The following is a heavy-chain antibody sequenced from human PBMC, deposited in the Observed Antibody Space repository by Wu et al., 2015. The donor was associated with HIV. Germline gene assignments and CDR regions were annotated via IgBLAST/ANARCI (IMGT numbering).Heavy chain of an antibody. CDR1: GGTFRDYA. CDR3: ARDLPSYYDILTGYTVSGGMDV. V-gene: IGHV1-69*12. J-gene: IGHJ6*02. D-gene: IGHD3-9*01. Sequence: QVQLVQSGAEVKKPGSSVKVSCKASGGTFRDYAISWVRQAPGQGLEWMGGFNAVFRIRNFAQKFQGRLIITADESTRTAYMELSSLRSEDTAVYYCARDLPSYYDILTGYTVSGGMDVWGQGTTVTVSS. CDR2: FNAVFRIR.